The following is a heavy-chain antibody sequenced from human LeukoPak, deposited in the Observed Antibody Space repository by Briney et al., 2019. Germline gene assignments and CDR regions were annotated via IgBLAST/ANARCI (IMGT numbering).Heavy chain of an antibody. J-gene: IGHJ4*02. CDR2: ISGSGGST. Sequence: GGSLRLSCTASGFTVSNYAMSWVRQAPGKGLEWVSAISGSGGSTYYADSVKGRFTISRDNSKNTLYLQMNSLRAEDTAVYYCARDLHQYYDFWSGYSLGYWGQGTLVTVSS. CDR3: ARDLHQYYDFWSGYSLGY. CDR1: GFTVSNYA. D-gene: IGHD3-3*01. V-gene: IGHV3-23*01.